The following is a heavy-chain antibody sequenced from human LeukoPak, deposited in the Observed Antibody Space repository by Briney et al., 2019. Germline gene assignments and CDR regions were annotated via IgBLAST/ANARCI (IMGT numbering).Heavy chain of an antibody. CDR1: GFTFSSYG. J-gene: IGHJ4*02. Sequence: PGGSLRLSCAASGFTFSSYGMHWVRQAPGKGLEWVAVISYDGSNKYYVDSVKGRFTISRDNAKNSLYLQMNSLRAEDTAVYYCAREGFGEYFDYWGQGTLVTVSS. V-gene: IGHV3-30*03. CDR3: AREGFGEYFDY. CDR2: ISYDGSNK. D-gene: IGHD3-10*01.